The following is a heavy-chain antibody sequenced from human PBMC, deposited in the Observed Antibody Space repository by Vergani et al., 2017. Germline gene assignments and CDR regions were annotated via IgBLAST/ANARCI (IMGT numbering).Heavy chain of an antibody. CDR2: FDPEHGEV. J-gene: IGHJ4*02. Sequence: QVQLVQSGSEVRKPGASVKVSCQVSGYSLTELTIHWMRRDPGTGREWMGGFDPEHGEVTFAHHIQVRVTMIENRSTTTAYMELSSLRPEDTALYYSEIVTDYYASIGYYLDYWGQGTLVTVSS. V-gene: IGHV1-24*01. D-gene: IGHD3-22*01. CDR1: GYSLTELT. CDR3: EIVTDYYASIGYYLDY.